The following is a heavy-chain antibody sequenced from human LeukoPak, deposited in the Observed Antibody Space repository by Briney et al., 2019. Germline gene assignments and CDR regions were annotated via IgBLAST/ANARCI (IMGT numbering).Heavy chain of an antibody. CDR1: GYTFTGYY. Sequence: ASVKVSCKASGYTFTGYYMHWVRQAPGQGLEWMGWINPNSGGTNYAQKFQGRVTMTRDTSISTAYMELSRLRSDDTAVYYCAREQSGGAAYYYYYGMDVWGQGTTVTVSS. D-gene: IGHD3-16*01. CDR2: INPNSGGT. CDR3: AREQSGGAAYYYYYGMDV. J-gene: IGHJ6*02. V-gene: IGHV1-2*02.